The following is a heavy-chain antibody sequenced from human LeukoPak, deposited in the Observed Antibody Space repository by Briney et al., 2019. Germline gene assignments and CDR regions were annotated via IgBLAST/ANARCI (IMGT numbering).Heavy chain of an antibody. V-gene: IGHV4-59*01. CDR3: ARVDPDSSSTLEVFDY. J-gene: IGHJ4*02. CDR2: IYYSGST. Sequence: SETLSLTCSVSGGSITSNYLSWIRQPPGKGLEWIGYIYYSGSTNYNPSLKSRVTISVDSSKNQFSLKLSSVTAADTAVYYCARVDPDSSSTLEVFDYWGQGTLVTVSS. CDR1: GGSITSNY. D-gene: IGHD6-6*01.